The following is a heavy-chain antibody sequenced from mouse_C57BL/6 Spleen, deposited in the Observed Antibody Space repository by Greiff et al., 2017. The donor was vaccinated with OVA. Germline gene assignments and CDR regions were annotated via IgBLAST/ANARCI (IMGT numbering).Heavy chain of an antibody. CDR1: GFTFSSYA. V-gene: IGHV5-4*03. CDR3: ARGYYGSSYYFDY. Sequence: EVKVEESGGGLVKPGGSLKLSCAASGFTFSSYAMSWVRQTPEKRLEWVATISDGGSYTYYPDNVKGRFTISRDNAKNNLYLQMSHLKSEDTAMYYCARGYYGSSYYFDYWGQGTTLTVSS. J-gene: IGHJ2*01. CDR2: ISDGGSYT. D-gene: IGHD1-1*01.